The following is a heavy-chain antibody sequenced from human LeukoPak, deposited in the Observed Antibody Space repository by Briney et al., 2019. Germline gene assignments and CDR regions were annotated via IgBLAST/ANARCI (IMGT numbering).Heavy chain of an antibody. CDR1: GFTFSSYS. CDR3: ARDVVDTAMVPDAFDI. V-gene: IGHV3-21*01. D-gene: IGHD5-18*01. J-gene: IGHJ3*02. CDR2: ISSSSSYI. Sequence: PGGSLRLSCAASGFTFSSYSMNWVRQAPGKGLEWVSSISSSSSYIYYADSVKGRFTISRDNAKNSLYLQMNSLRAEDTAVYYCARDVVDTAMVPDAFDIWGQGIMVTVSS.